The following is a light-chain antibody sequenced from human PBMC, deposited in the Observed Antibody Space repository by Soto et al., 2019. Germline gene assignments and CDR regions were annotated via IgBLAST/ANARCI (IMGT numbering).Light chain of an antibody. V-gene: IGLV1-51*01. CDR3: GAWDDSLSAGV. CDR2: DGD. CDR1: YSNIGNNY. Sequence: QPVLTQPPSVSAAPGQKVTISCSGSYSNIGNNYVSWYQQLPGTAPKLLIYDGDKRPSGIPDRFSGSKSGTSATLGITGLQTGDEADYYCGAWDDSLSAGVFGGGTKVTVL. J-gene: IGLJ2*01.